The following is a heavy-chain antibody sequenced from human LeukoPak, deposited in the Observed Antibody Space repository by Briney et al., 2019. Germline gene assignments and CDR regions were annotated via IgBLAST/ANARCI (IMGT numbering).Heavy chain of an antibody. CDR3: ARHYYDSSGYFYQDY. CDR1: GGSISSNNYY. Sequence: SETLSLTCTVSGGSISSNNYYWGWIRQPPGKGLEWIGSIYYSGSTDYNPSLKSRVTISVDTSKGQFSLNLTSVTAADTAVYYCARHYYDSSGYFYQDYWGQGTLVTVSS. D-gene: IGHD3-22*01. J-gene: IGHJ4*02. CDR2: IYYSGST. V-gene: IGHV4-39*01.